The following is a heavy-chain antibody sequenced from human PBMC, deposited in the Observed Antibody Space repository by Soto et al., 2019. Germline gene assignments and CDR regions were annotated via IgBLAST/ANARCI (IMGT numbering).Heavy chain of an antibody. CDR3: AKGYCGTTSCYYFDY. Sequence: EVQLLESGGGLVQPGGSLRLPCAASGFTFSTYSMSWVRQAPGKGLEWVSGISSSGSNIYYAESVKGRFTISRDNFKNTLYLQMNSLRVEDTAVYYCAKGYCGTTSCYYFDYWGQGTLVTVSS. D-gene: IGHD2-2*01. V-gene: IGHV3-23*01. J-gene: IGHJ4*02. CDR2: ISSSGSNI. CDR1: GFTFSTYS.